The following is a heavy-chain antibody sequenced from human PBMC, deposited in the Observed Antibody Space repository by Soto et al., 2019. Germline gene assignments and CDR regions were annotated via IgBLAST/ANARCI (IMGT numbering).Heavy chain of an antibody. V-gene: IGHV3-33*01. Sequence: QVQLVESGGGVVQPGRSLRLSCAASGFTFSSYGMHWVRQAPGKGLEWVAVIWYDGSNKYYADSVKGRFTISRDNSKNTLYLQMNSLRAEDTAVYYCARDHRTPPIYSSSWYYYYYGMDVWGQGTTVTVSS. CDR2: IWYDGSNK. CDR1: GFTFSSYG. J-gene: IGHJ6*02. D-gene: IGHD6-13*01. CDR3: ARDHRTPPIYSSSWYYYYYGMDV.